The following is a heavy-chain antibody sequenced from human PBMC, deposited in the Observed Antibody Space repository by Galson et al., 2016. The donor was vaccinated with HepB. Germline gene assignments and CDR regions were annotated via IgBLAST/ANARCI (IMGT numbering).Heavy chain of an antibody. CDR3: ARDLGGCNGCGCSYYFDY. CDR2: IWYNGRNK. V-gene: IGHV3-33*01. Sequence: SLRLSCAAAGFNLGSFGMNWVRQTPGKEPEWLAVIWYNGRNKYYAASVRGRFTISRDTSTNMVYLQMNSLRAEDTAMYYCARDLGGCNGCGCSYYFDYWGQGILVTVSS. J-gene: IGHJ4*02. D-gene: IGHD2/OR15-2a*01. CDR1: GFNLGSFG.